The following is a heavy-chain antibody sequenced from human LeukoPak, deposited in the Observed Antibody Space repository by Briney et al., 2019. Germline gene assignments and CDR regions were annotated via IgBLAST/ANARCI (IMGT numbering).Heavy chain of an antibody. CDR3: AKNRGAGSHYYYHMNV. CDR1: GGSISSYY. D-gene: IGHD1-26*01. CDR2: IYYSGST. J-gene: IGHJ6*03. V-gene: IGHV4-59*12. Sequence: SETLSLTCTVSGGSISSYYWSWIRQPPGKGLEWIGYIYYSGSTNYNPSLKSRVTISVDTSKNQFSLKLNSVTAADTAVYYCAKNRGAGSHYYYHMNVWGKGTTVTVSS.